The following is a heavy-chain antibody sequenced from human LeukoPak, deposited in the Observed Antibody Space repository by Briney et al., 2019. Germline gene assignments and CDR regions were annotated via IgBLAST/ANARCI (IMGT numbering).Heavy chain of an antibody. Sequence: SETLSLTCTVSGGSISSSSYYWGWIRQPPGKGLEWIGEINHSGSTNYNPSLKSRVTISVDTSKNQFSLKLSSVTAADTAVYYCARGVVRRGPQFKSTPLKKSVIYYFDYWGQGTLVTVSS. CDR1: GGSISSSSYY. J-gene: IGHJ4*02. V-gene: IGHV4-39*07. D-gene: IGHD4-11*01. CDR2: INHSGST. CDR3: ARGVVRRGPQFKSTPLKKSVIYYFDY.